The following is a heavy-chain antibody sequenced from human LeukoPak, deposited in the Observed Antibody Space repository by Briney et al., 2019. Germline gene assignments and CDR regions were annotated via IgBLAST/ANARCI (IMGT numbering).Heavy chain of an antibody. CDR3: VRGPYGASISKWFDP. V-gene: IGHV4-59*01. CDR2: IYYSGDT. D-gene: IGHD4/OR15-4a*01. J-gene: IGHJ5*02. CDR1: RGSISGYS. Sequence: SETLSLTCTVSRGSISGYSWSWIRQSPGGGLEWIGYIYYSGDTAYNPSLRSRVTLSVDTSKNQFSLQLRSVTTADTAVYYCVRGPYGASISKWFDPWGQGTQVIVSS.